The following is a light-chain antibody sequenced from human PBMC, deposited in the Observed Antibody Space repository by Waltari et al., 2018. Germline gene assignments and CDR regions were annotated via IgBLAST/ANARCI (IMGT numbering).Light chain of an antibody. CDR3: QQSYSTLLT. J-gene: IGKJ4*01. CDR1: QTVTTY. V-gene: IGKV1-39*01. Sequence: DIQLTQSPSSLSASVGDSFTITCRAGQTVTTYLNWYQQKPGKAPILLIYGASTLQTGVPSRFSGSGSGTEFTLTISSLQPEDFATYYCQQSYSTLLTFGGGTRV. CDR2: GAS.